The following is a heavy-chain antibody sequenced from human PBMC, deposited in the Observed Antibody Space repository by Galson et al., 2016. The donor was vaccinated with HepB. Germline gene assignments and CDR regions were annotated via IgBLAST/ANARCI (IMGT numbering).Heavy chain of an antibody. V-gene: IGHV6-1*01. D-gene: IGHD3-10*01. Sequence: CAISGDSVSNNNAGWYWIRQSPSRGLECLGWTFYRSNWQNDYADSLISRISINADTAKNEFSLHLRYVTPEDTGVYYCARSYLLGRGFGWWGPGTPVTVSS. J-gene: IGHJ4*02. CDR1: GDSVSNNNAG. CDR3: ARSYLLGRGFGW. CDR2: TFYRSNWQN.